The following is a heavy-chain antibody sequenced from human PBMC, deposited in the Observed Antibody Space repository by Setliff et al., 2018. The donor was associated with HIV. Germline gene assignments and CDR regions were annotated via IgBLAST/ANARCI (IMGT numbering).Heavy chain of an antibody. CDR3: AKGDSFVFSYVYPDY. CDR2: ITSNLNY. V-gene: IGHV3-21*01. J-gene: IGHJ4*02. Sequence: AGGSLRLSCVASGFSFSRYTMMWVRQTPGKGLEWVSSITSNLNYKYADSVKGRFTISRDNTKNSLYLQMNSLRAEDTAVYYCAKGDSFVFSYVYPDYWGPGTLVTVSS. D-gene: IGHD3-22*01. CDR1: GFSFSRYT.